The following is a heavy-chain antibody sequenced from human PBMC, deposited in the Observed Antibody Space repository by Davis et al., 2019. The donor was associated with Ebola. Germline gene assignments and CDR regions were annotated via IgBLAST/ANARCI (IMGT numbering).Heavy chain of an antibody. CDR3: ARGGIVVVPAATKPFYMDV. J-gene: IGHJ6*03. CDR2: INHSGST. V-gene: IGHV4-34*01. D-gene: IGHD2-2*01. CDR1: GGPFSGYY. Sequence: PSETLSLTCAVYGGPFSGYYWSWIRQPPGKGLEWIGEINHSGSTNYNPSLKSRVTISVDTSKNQFSLKLSSVTAADTAVYYCARGGIVVVPAATKPFYMDVWGKGTTVTVSS.